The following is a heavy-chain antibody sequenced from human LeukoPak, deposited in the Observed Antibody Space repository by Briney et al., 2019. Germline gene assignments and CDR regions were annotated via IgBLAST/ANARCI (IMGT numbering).Heavy chain of an antibody. CDR2: IIPILGIA. D-gene: IGHD3-3*01. V-gene: IGHV1-69*04. CDR3: ARGIVLRFLEWLPPDAFDI. Sequence: SVKVSCKASGGTFSSYAISWVRQAPGQGLEWMGRIIPILGIANYAQKFQGRVTITADKSTSTAYMELNSLRSEDTAVYYCARGIVLRFLEWLPPDAFDIWGQGTMVTVSS. J-gene: IGHJ3*02. CDR1: GGTFSSYA.